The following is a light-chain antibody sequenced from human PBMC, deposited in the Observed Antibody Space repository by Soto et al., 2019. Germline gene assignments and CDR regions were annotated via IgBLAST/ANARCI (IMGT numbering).Light chain of an antibody. CDR3: HQYNGWPRT. CDR1: QKSSRS. Sequence: EIVMTKSPVILHVSPGERATLSCRASQKSSRSLAWYPHKPGQVPSLLLYGTSTRAVGVPARFSGGRSGTEFPLTITSLPSEDFAVYYFHQYNGWPRTFGQGTKVAI. J-gene: IGKJ1*01. V-gene: IGKV3-15*01. CDR2: GTS.